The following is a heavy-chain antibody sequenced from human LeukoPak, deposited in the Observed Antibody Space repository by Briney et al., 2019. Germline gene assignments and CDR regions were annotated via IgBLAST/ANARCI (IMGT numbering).Heavy chain of an antibody. CDR2: INPNSGGT. J-gene: IGHJ4*02. CDR3: ARDSDCSGGSCYGG. CDR1: GYTFTGYY. V-gene: IGHV1-2*02. Sequence: ASVKVSCKASGYTFTGYYMHWVRQAPGQGLEWMGWINPNSGGTNYAQKFQGRVNMTRDTSISTAYMELSRLRSDDTAVYYCARDSDCSGGSCYGGWGQGTLVTVSS. D-gene: IGHD2-15*01.